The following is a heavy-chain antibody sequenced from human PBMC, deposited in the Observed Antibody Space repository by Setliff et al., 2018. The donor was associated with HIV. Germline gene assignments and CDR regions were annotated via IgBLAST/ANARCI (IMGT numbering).Heavy chain of an antibody. J-gene: IGHJ3*02. CDR1: GGSISSNNYY. CDR3: ARVPTQGDYGSDAFDI. V-gene: IGHV4-39*07. Sequence: PSETLSLTCTVSGGSISSNNYYWGWIRQPPGKGLEWIGSIYYSGSTYYNPSLKSRVTISVDTSKNQFSLKLSSVTAADTAVYYCARVPTQGDYGSDAFDIWGQGTMVTVSS. D-gene: IGHD4-17*01. CDR2: IYYSGST.